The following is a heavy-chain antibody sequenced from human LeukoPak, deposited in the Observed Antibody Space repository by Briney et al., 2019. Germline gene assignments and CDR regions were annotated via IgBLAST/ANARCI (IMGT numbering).Heavy chain of an antibody. V-gene: IGHV5-51*01. CDR2: IYPGDSDT. CDR1: GYSFTSYW. D-gene: IGHD1-1*01. CDR3: ARLLYNWNDPGAFDI. J-gene: IGHJ3*02. Sequence: GESLKISCKGSGYSFTSYWIGWVRQMPGKGLEWMGIIYPGDSDTRYSPSFQGQVTISADKSISTAYLQWSSLKAPDTAMYYCARLLYNWNDPGAFDIWGQGTMVTVSS.